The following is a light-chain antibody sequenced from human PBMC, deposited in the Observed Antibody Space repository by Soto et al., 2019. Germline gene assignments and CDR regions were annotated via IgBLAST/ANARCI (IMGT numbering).Light chain of an antibody. CDR3: QQSGTSPPYT. CDR1: QSLSSTY. J-gene: IGKJ2*01. Sequence: EIVLMQSPGTLSLSTGERATLSCRASQSLSSTYLAWYQQKVGQSPRFLIYGASSRATGIPDRFSGSGSGTDFTLTISRLEPEDFAVYYCQQSGTSPPYTFGPGTKVDIK. CDR2: GAS. V-gene: IGKV3-20*01.